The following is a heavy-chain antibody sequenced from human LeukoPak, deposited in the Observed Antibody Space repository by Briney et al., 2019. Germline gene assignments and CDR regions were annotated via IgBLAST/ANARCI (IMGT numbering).Heavy chain of an antibody. J-gene: IGHJ4*02. V-gene: IGHV4-39*01. Sequence: PSETLSLTCTVSGGSISSSSYYWGWIRQPPGKGLEWIGSIYYSGSTYYNPSLKSRVTISVDTSKNQFSLKLSSVTAADTAVYYFARPRDTAGRIDYWGQGTLVTVSS. CDR3: ARPRDTAGRIDY. CDR2: IYYSGST. D-gene: IGHD5-18*01. CDR1: GGSISSSSYY.